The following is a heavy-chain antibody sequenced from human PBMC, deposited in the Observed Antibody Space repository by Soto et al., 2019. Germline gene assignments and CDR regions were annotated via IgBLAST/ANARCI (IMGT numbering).Heavy chain of an antibody. Sequence: GVLRLSCEASGFSFENARMKWVRQAPGKGLEWVGRIKSKTEGGTIDYGGPVKGRFIISRDDSRKTLYLQMNSLKTEDTAVYYCTTRAVASDYWGQGTLVTVSS. J-gene: IGHJ4*02. CDR2: IKSKTEGGTI. V-gene: IGHV3-15*07. CDR1: GFSFENAR. D-gene: IGHD6-13*01. CDR3: TTRAVASDY.